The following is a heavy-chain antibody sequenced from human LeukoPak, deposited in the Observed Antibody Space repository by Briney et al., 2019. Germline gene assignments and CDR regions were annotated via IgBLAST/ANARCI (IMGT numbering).Heavy chain of an antibody. CDR3: ARDSGFWLY. J-gene: IGHJ4*02. D-gene: IGHD3-22*01. Sequence: PSETLSFTCTVSGDPITSGSYYWGWIRQTPGKGLEWIGNIYSDGDTSFNPSLKSRITMSVDTSKNQFSLKLNSVTAADTAVYFCARDSGFWLYWGQGTLVSVSS. CDR2: IYSDGDT. CDR1: GDPITSGSYY. V-gene: IGHV4-39*07.